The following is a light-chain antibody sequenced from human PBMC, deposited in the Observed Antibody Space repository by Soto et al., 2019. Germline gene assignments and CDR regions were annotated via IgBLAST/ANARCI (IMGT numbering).Light chain of an antibody. CDR3: SSYTSSSTVVI. CDR1: SSDVGGYNY. V-gene: IGLV2-14*01. Sequence: QSALTQPASVSESPGQSITISCTGASSDVGGYNYVSWYQHHPGKAPKLMIYEVSNRPSGVSNRFSGSKSGNTASLTISGLQAEDEADYDCSSYTSSSTVVIFGGGTKLTVL. J-gene: IGLJ2*01. CDR2: EVS.